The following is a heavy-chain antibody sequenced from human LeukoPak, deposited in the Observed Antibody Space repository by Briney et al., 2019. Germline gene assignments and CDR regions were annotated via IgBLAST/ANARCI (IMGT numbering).Heavy chain of an antibody. CDR2: INPNSGGT. D-gene: IGHD4-17*01. J-gene: IGHJ5*02. V-gene: IGHV1-2*02. CDR3: ARSLYDGDYVWFDP. Sequence: GASVKVSCKASGYTFTGYYMHWVRQAPGQGLEWMGWINPNSGGTNYAQKFQGRVTMTRDTSISTAYMELSRLRSDDTAVYYCARSLYDGDYVWFDPWGQGTLVTVSS. CDR1: GYTFTGYY.